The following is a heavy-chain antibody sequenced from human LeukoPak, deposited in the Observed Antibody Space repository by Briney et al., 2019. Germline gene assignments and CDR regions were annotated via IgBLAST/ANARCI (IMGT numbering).Heavy chain of an antibody. CDR1: GFTFSSYA. Sequence: GGSLRLSCAASGFTFSSYAMSWVAQAPGKGLEGVSALSGSGGSTYYADSVKGRFTISRDNSKHTLYLQMNSLRAEDTAVYYCAKELAAMVTGIFDYWGQGTLVTVSS. D-gene: IGHD5-18*01. V-gene: IGHV3-23*01. J-gene: IGHJ4*02. CDR3: AKELAAMVTGIFDY. CDR2: LSGSGGST.